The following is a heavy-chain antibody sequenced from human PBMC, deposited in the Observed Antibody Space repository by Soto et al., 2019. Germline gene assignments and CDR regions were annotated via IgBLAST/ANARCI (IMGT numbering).Heavy chain of an antibody. J-gene: IGHJ4*02. CDR2: IYHSGST. Sequence: PSETLSLTCTVSGGSISSGDCYWSWIRQPPGKGLEWIGYIYHSGSTYYNPSLKSRVAISADTSKNQFSLNLSSVTAADTAVYYCVREGDSNYPPRLWWYFAHWGQGTLVTVSS. D-gene: IGHD4-4*01. V-gene: IGHV4-30-4*01. CDR1: GGSISSGDCY. CDR3: VREGDSNYPPRLWWYFAH.